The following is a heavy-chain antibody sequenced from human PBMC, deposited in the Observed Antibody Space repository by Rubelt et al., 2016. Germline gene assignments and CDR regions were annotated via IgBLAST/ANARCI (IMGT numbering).Heavy chain of an antibody. CDR2: ISSSSSYI. V-gene: IGHV3-21*01. CDR3: ARRSGSFDAFDI. Sequence: VQLQQWGAGLLKPSETLSLTCAVYGGSFSGYYWSWIRQPPGKGLEWVSSISSSSSYIYYADSVKGRFTISRDKAKNSLYLQMNSLRAEDTAVYYCARRSGSFDAFDIWGQGTMVTVSS. D-gene: IGHD1-26*01. J-gene: IGHJ3*02. CDR1: GGSFSGYY.